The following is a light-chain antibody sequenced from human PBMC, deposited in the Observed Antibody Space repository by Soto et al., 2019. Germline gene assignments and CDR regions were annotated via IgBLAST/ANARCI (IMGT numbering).Light chain of an antibody. CDR2: EVS. Sequence: QSPLTQPASVSGTPGQSITISCTGTSSDVGGYNYVSWYQQHPGKAPKLMIYEVSNRPSGVSNRFSGSKSGNTASLTISGLQAEDEADYYCSSYTSSSTEVVFGGGTKLTVL. V-gene: IGLV2-14*01. CDR1: SSDVGGYNY. J-gene: IGLJ2*01. CDR3: SSYTSSSTEVV.